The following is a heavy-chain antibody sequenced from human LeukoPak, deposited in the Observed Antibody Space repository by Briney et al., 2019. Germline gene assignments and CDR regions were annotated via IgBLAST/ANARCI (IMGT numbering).Heavy chain of an antibody. D-gene: IGHD3-22*01. J-gene: IGHJ4*02. CDR3: ARDLVLSPGAYDSSGYSDY. CDR2: INPSSGRT. V-gene: IGHV1-46*01. Sequence: GASVKVSCKTSGYTFTSYYMHWGRQAPGQGLEWMGIINPSSGRTSYAQKFQGRVTMTRDMSTSTVYMELSSLRSEDTAVYYCARDLVLSPGAYDSSGYSDYWGEGTLVTVSS. CDR1: GYTFTSYY.